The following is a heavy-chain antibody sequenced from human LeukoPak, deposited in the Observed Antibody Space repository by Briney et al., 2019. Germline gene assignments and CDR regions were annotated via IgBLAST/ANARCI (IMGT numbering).Heavy chain of an antibody. CDR1: GFTFSSYA. CDR3: AKDPFCYGWWSYSLFGGMDV. Sequence: GGTLRLSCAASGFTFSSYAMSWVRQAPGKGLEWVSAISGSGGSTYYADSEKGRFTISRDNSKKTLYLQMHSLRAEETAVYYCAKDPFCYGWWSYSLFGGMDVWGQGTMVTVSS. D-gene: IGHD3-10*01. J-gene: IGHJ6*02. V-gene: IGHV3-23*01. CDR2: ISGSGGST.